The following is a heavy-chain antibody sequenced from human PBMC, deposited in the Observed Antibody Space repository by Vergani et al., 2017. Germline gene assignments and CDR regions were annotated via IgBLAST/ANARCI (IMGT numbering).Heavy chain of an antibody. V-gene: IGHV1-69*01. CDR3: ARETLPCSSTSCYRASDAFDS. J-gene: IGHJ3*02. CDR1: GGTLSSYA. CDR2: IIPIFGTA. D-gene: IGHD2-2*02. Sequence: QVQLVQSGAEVWKPGSSVKVSCKASGGTLSSYAISWVRQAPGQGLEWMGGIIPIFGTANYAQKFQGRVTITADESTSTAYMELRSLGSEDTAVYYCARETLPCSSTSCYRASDAFDSWGQGTMVTVSS.